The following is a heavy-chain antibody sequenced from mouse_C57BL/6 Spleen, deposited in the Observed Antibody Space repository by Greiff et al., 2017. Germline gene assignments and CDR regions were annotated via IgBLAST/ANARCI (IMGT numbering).Heavy chain of an antibody. Sequence: QVQLQQSGAELVKPGASVKISCKASGYAFSSYWMNWVKQRPGKGLEWIGQIYPGDGDTNYNGKFKGKATLTADKSSSTAYMQLSSLTSEDSAVYFCARDRLCGAMDCWGQGASVTVSS. V-gene: IGHV1-80*01. CDR1: GYAFSSYW. CDR2: IYPGDGDT. J-gene: IGHJ4*01. D-gene: IGHD1-1*02. CDR3: ARDRLCGAMDC.